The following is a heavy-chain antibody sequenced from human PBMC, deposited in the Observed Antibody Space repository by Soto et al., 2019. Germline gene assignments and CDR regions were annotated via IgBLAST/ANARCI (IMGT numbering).Heavy chain of an antibody. D-gene: IGHD6-13*01. V-gene: IGHV4-34*01. J-gene: IGHJ5*02. CDR3: ARAKYISSQYLNWFDP. Sequence: QVQLQQWGAGLLKPSETLSLTCAVYGGSFSGYYWSWIRQPPGKGLEWIGEINHSGSTNYNPSLKRRVTITVDTSKNQFSLKLSSVTAADTAVYYCARAKYISSQYLNWFDPWGQGTLVTVSS. CDR2: INHSGST. CDR1: GGSFSGYY.